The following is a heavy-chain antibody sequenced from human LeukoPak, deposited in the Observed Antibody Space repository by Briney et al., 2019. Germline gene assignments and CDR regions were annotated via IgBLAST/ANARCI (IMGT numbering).Heavy chain of an antibody. J-gene: IGHJ3*02. Sequence: GGSLRLSCAASGFTFSSYWMSWVRQAPGKGLEWVANIKQDGSEKYYVDSVKGRFTISRDNAKNSLYLQMNTLRVEDTALYYCARDLPGELGRGVFDIWGQGTMVTVSS. CDR1: GFTFSSYW. CDR3: ARDLPGELGRGVFDI. D-gene: IGHD1-1*01. CDR2: IKQDGSEK. V-gene: IGHV3-7*01.